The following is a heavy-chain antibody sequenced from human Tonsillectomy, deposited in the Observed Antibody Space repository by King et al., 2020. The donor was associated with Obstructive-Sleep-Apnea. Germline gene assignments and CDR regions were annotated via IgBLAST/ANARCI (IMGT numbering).Heavy chain of an antibody. J-gene: IGHJ5*02. V-gene: IGHV1-18*01. Sequence: QLVQSGAEVKKPGASVTVSCNAAGYTFTSYGISEVRQAPGHGLVGLGWIIADNGNKNYAQKHQGRVTMTTDTSTSTAYMELRSLRSDDTAVYYCARGGMYYYGSGSYHWFDPWGQGTLVTVSS. CDR2: IIADNGNK. D-gene: IGHD3-10*01. CDR3: ARGGMYYYGSGSYHWFDP. CDR1: GYTFTSYG.